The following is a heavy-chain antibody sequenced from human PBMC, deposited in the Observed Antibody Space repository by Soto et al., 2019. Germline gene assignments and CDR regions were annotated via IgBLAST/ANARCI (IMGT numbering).Heavy chain of an antibody. J-gene: IGHJ5*02. D-gene: IGHD4-17*01. Sequence: SETLSLTCTVSGGSISSYYWSWIRQPPGKGLEWIGYIYHSGSTNYNPSLKSRVTISVDTSKNQFSLNLTSVTAADTAVYYCARFYGDYYNWFDPWGQGTLVTVSS. CDR2: IYHSGST. CDR3: ARFYGDYYNWFDP. CDR1: GGSISSYY. V-gene: IGHV4-59*08.